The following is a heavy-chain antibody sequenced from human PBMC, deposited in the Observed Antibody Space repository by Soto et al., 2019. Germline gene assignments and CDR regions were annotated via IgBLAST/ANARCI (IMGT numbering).Heavy chain of an antibody. J-gene: IGHJ4*02. CDR3: ARESGDNWAYEAQ. CDR2: ISATGNI. V-gene: IGHV4-4*07. D-gene: IGHD1-20*01. Sequence: QVQLQESGPGLVKPSETLSLTCTVSGASISDYSWSRIRKPAGKGLEWMGRISATGNILYNPSFRCPFTMSIDTSRDQFSLRLISVTAAATDVNCCARESGDNWAYEAQWGQGTQVIVSS. CDR1: GASISDYS.